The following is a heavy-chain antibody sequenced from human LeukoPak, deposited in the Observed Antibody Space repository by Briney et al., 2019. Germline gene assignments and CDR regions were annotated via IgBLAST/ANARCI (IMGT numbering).Heavy chain of an antibody. CDR2: ISSSSSTI. CDR1: GFTFSSYS. CDR3: AREGGDGYNLGDAFDI. V-gene: IGHV3-48*04. Sequence: PGGSLRLSCAASGFTFSSYSMNWVRQAPGKGLEWVSYISSSSSTIYYADSVKGRFTISRDNTKNSLYLQMNSLRVEDTAVYYCAREGGDGYNLGDAFDIWGQGTMVTVSS. D-gene: IGHD5-24*01. J-gene: IGHJ3*02.